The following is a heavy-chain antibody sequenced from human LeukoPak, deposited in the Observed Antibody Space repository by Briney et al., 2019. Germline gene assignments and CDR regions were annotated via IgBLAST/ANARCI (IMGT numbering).Heavy chain of an antibody. D-gene: IGHD3-10*01. CDR2: ISGSGTGT. V-gene: IGHV3-23*01. J-gene: IGHJ4*02. Sequence: PGGSLRLSCAASGFTFSIYGMSWVRQAPGKGLEWVSAISGSGTGTYYADSVKGRFTISRDNSKSTIYLQMNSLRAEDTAVYYCAKDRPASHGSGSFGDYWGQGTLVTVST. CDR3: AKDRPASHGSGSFGDY. CDR1: GFTFSIYG.